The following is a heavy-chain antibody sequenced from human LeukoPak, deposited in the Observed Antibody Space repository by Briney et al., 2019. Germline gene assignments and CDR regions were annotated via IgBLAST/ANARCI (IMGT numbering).Heavy chain of an antibody. CDR2: IYYSGST. V-gene: IGHV4-30-4*01. CDR1: GGSISGGDYY. CDR3: ARDRGSGSPHWFDP. D-gene: IGHD3-10*01. J-gene: IGHJ5*02. Sequence: SQTLSLTCTVSGGSISGGDYYWSWIRQPPGKGLEWIGYIYYSGSTSYNPSLKSRVIISVDTSKNQFSLKLSSVTAADTAVYYCARDRGSGSPHWFDPWGQGTLVTVSS.